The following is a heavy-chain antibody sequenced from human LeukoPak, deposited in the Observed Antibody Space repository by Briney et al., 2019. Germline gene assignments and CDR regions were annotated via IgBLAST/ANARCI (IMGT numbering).Heavy chain of an antibody. V-gene: IGHV1-2*06. CDR1: GHTFTGYY. CDR3: ARVYYDSGGYYRIDY. CDR2: INPNSGGT. J-gene: IGHJ4*02. D-gene: IGHD3-22*01. Sequence: ASVKVSCKASGHTFTGYYMHWVRQAPGQGLEWMGRINPNSGGTNYAQKFQGRVTMTRDTSISTAYMELSRLRSDDTAVYYCARVYYDSGGYYRIDYWGQGTLVTVSS.